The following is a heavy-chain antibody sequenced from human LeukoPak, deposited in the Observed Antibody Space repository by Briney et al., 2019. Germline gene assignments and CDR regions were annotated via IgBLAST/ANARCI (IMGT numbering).Heavy chain of an antibody. CDR3: ARQLSNYDAFDI. CDR1: DGSISSSSYY. V-gene: IGHV4-39*01. CDR2: IYYSGST. Sequence: SETLSLTCTVSDGSISSSSYYWGWIRQPPGKGLEWIGSIYYSGSTYYNSSLKSRVTISVDTSKNQFSLTLSSVTAADTAVYYCARQLSNYDAFDIWGQGTMVTVSS. D-gene: IGHD4-11*01. J-gene: IGHJ3*02.